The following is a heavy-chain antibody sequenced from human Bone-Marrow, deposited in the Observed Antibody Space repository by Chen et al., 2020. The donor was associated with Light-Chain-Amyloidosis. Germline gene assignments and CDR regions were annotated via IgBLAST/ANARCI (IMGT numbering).Heavy chain of an antibody. J-gene: IGHJ4*02. Sequence: EVRLVESGGGLVQPGGSLRLSCAASGFTFRSYEMNWVRQAPGKGLEWVSYISGSGDTIYDADSVKGRFTISRDNAKNSLYLQMNSLRAEDTAVYYCARDGREYYYGSESSGKGIDYWGQGILVTVSS. D-gene: IGHD3-10*01. CDR2: ISGSGDTI. CDR1: GFTFRSYE. CDR3: ARDGREYYYGSESSGKGIDY. V-gene: IGHV3-48*03.